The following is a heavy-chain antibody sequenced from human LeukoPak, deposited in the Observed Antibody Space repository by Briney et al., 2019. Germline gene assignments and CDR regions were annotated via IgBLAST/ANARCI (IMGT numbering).Heavy chain of an antibody. V-gene: IGHV3-23*01. Sequence: GGTLRLSCAASGFTFNTYGMSWVRQAPGKGLEWVSGISGSGGATYYADSVKGRFTISRDDPHNTLYLQMNSLRAEDTAVYFCARGGVDYYGSGTYYLMYYFDNWGQGALVTVSS. CDR3: ARGGVDYYGSGTYYLMYYFDN. CDR2: ISGSGGAT. CDR1: GFTFNTYG. D-gene: IGHD3-10*01. J-gene: IGHJ4*02.